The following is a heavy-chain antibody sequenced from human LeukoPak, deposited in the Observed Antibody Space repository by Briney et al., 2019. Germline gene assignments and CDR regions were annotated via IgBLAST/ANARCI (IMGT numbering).Heavy chain of an antibody. D-gene: IGHD3-10*01. CDR1: GFIFNDYA. V-gene: IGHV3-23*01. Sequence: GGSLRLSCAASGFIFNDYAMSWVRQDPGKGLECVSVISASGGKTYNADSVKGQFTISRDTAKTTIYLQMNSLRVEDSAVYYCAKWTRVTLFRGDPARFDSWGQGTLVTVSS. J-gene: IGHJ4*02. CDR3: AKWTRVTLFRGDPARFDS. CDR2: ISASGGKT.